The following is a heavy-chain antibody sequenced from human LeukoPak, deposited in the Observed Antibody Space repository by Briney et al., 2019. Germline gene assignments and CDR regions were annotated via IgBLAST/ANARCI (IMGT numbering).Heavy chain of an antibody. V-gene: IGHV4-59*01. CDR2: THYGGTT. J-gene: IGHJ4*02. CDR1: DGAITGYY. Sequence: SETLSLTCTVSDGAITGYYWGWIRQPPGKGLDWVGHTHYGGTTNYNPSLKSRVTISVDTSKNQFSLRVTSVTAADTAVYYCARGYSTSWTYYFDYWGQGALVTVSS. CDR3: ARGYSTSWTYYFDY. D-gene: IGHD6-13*01.